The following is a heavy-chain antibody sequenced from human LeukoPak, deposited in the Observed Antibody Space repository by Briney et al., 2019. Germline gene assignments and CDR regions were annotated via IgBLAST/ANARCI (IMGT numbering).Heavy chain of an antibody. J-gene: IGHJ4*02. D-gene: IGHD3-22*01. CDR3: ARADHYDTSGLYYFDY. V-gene: IGHV3-33*01. CDR2: IWYDGSNK. Sequence: PGRSLRLSCAASGFTFSSYGMHSVRQAPGKGLQWVAVIWYDGSNKYYADSVKGRFTISRDNSMNTVYLQMSSLRAEDTAVYYCARADHYDTSGLYYFDYWGQGTLVTVSS. CDR1: GFTFSSYG.